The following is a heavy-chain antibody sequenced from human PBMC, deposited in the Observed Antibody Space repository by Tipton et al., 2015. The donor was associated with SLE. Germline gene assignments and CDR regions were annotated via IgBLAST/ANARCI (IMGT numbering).Heavy chain of an antibody. J-gene: IGHJ3*02. CDR3: ARGIGAFDI. V-gene: IGHV4-34*01. Sequence: TLSLTCAVYGGSFSGYYWSWIRQPPGRGLEWIGEINHSGRTNYKSSLKRRVTISVDTSKNQFSLKLSSVTAADTAVYYCARGIGAFDIWGQGTMVTVSS. CDR2: INHSGRT. CDR1: GGSFSGYY.